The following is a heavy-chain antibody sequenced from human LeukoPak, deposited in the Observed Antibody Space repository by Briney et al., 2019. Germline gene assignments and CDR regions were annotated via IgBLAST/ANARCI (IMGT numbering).Heavy chain of an antibody. D-gene: IGHD3-10*01. CDR3: ARHHGFLWFGELFDH. J-gene: IGHJ4*02. CDR2: MTGSGGAT. V-gene: IGHV3-23*01. CDR1: GFTFSSYA. Sequence: GGPLRLSCSASGFTFSSYAMSWVRQAPGKGLEWVSTMTGSGGATYYSDSVEGRFTISRDNSQNTLSLQINSLRVEDTALYYCARHHGFLWFGELFDHWGPGALVTVSS.